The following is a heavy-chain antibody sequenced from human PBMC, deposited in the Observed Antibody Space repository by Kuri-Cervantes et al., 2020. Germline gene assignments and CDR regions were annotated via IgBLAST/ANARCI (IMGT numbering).Heavy chain of an antibody. CDR3: AKDHYGSGSSVAFDI. CDR2: ISGSGGST. D-gene: IGHD3-10*01. Sequence: GESLKISCAASGFTFSSYAMSWVRQAPGKGLEWVSAISGSGGSTYYADSVKGRFTISRDNSKNTLYLQMNSLRAEDTAVYYCAKDHYGSGSSVAFDIWGQGTMVTVSS. J-gene: IGHJ3*02. V-gene: IGHV3-23*01. CDR1: GFTFSSYA.